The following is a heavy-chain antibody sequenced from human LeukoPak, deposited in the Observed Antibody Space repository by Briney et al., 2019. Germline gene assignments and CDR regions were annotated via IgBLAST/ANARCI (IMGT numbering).Heavy chain of an antibody. J-gene: IGHJ4*02. Sequence: PSETLSLTCTVSGGSISSGSYYWGWIRQPPGEGLEWIGSIYYSGTTYSNPSLKSRVTISVDTSKNQFSLKLSSVTAADTAVYYCARILARSGGSSLRGSAYWGQGTLVTVSS. CDR1: GGSISSGSYY. V-gene: IGHV4-39*01. CDR2: IYYSGTT. D-gene: IGHD2-15*01. CDR3: ARILARSGGSSLRGSAY.